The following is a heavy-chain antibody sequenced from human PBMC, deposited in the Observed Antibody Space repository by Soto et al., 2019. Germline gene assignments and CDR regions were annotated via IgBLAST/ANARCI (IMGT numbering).Heavy chain of an antibody. Sequence: PSETLPLTCTVSGGSISNYYWSWIRQPAGKGLEWIGRIYTGGSTNYNPSLKSRVTMSTDTSKNQFSLRLTSVTAADTAVYYCARASVGPPGGGSWIMPFDYWGQGALVTVSS. CDR3: ARASVGPPGGGSWIMPFDY. CDR1: GGSISNYY. J-gene: IGHJ4*02. D-gene: IGHD2-15*01. V-gene: IGHV4-4*07. CDR2: IYTGGST.